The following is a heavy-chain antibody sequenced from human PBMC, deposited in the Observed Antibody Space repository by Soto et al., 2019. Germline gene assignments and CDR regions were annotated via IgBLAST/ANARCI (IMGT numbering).Heavy chain of an antibody. Sequence: GESLKISFKGSGYNFANYWIAWVRQMPGKGLDWLGIIYPGDSDIRYSPSFEGQVTISADKSISTAYLQWSSLKASDTALYYCAGLSYYDSSPFGYGGPGTLVTVSS. D-gene: IGHD3-22*01. J-gene: IGHJ4*02. V-gene: IGHV5-51*01. CDR2: IYPGDSDI. CDR3: AGLSYYDSSPFGY. CDR1: GYNFANYW.